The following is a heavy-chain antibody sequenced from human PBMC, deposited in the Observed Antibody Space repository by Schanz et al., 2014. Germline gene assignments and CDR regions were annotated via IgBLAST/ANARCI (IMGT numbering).Heavy chain of an antibody. CDR2: IYYSGST. Sequence: QVQLHESGPGLVKPSETLSLTCTVSGDSISNYYWTWIRQPPGKRLEWIGYIYYSGSTKYNPSLNSRVTMSVDTSKKQFSLRLSSVSAADTAVYYCARHVLPYDAFDTWGLGTVVTVSS. CDR3: ARHVLPYDAFDT. J-gene: IGHJ3*02. CDR1: GDSISNYY. V-gene: IGHV4-59*08.